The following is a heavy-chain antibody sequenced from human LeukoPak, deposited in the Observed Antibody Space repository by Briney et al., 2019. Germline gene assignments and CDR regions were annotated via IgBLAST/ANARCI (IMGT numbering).Heavy chain of an antibody. CDR3: AGLYCGGDCYPDY. J-gene: IGHJ4*02. V-gene: IGHV4-39*01. CDR1: GGSISSSSYY. CDR2: IYYSGST. D-gene: IGHD2-21*02. Sequence: PSETLSLTCTVSGGSISSSSYYWGWIRQPPGKGLEWIGSIYYSGSTYYNPSLKSRVTISVDTSKNQFSLKLSSVTAADTAVYYCAGLYCGGDCYPDYWGQGTLVTVSS.